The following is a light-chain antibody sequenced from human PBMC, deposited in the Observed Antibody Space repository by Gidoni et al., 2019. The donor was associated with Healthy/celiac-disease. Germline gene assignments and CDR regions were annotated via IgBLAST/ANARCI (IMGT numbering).Light chain of an antibody. CDR1: QNISSY. CDR2: AAS. V-gene: IGKV1-39*01. CDR3: QQSYSTPWT. J-gene: IGKJ1*01. Sequence: DIQMTQSPSSLSASVGDRVTITCRASQNISSYLNGYQQKPGKAPKLLIYAASSLQSGVPSRFSGSGSGTDFTLTISGLHPEDFATYYCQQSYSTPWTFGQGTKVEIK.